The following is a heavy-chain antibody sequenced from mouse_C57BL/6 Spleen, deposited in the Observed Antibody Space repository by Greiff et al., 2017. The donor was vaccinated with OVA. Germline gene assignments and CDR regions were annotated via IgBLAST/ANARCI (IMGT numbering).Heavy chain of an antibody. CDR3: ARSFYGSSYGDAMDY. V-gene: IGHV1-4*01. CDR1: GYTFTSYT. Sequence: VQLQQSGAELARPGDSVKMSCKASGYTFTSYTMHWVKQRPGQGLEWIGYINPSSGYTKYNQKFKDKATLTADKSSSTAYMQLSSLTSEDAAVYYCARSFYGSSYGDAMDYWGQGTSVTVSS. J-gene: IGHJ4*01. CDR2: INPSSGYT. D-gene: IGHD1-1*01.